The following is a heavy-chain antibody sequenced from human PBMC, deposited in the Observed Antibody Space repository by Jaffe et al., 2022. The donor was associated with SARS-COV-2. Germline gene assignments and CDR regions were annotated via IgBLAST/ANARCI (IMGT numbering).Heavy chain of an antibody. CDR1: GFTFSSYW. CDR2: ITSDGSNT. Sequence: EVQLVESGGGLVQPGGSLRLSCAASGFTFSSYWMHWVRQAPGKGLVWVSRITSDGSNTIYADSVKGRFTISRDNAKNTLFLQMNSLRAEDTGVYYCARDAQSARADYWGQGTLVTVSS. CDR3: ARDAQSARADY. V-gene: IGHV3-74*01. J-gene: IGHJ4*02.